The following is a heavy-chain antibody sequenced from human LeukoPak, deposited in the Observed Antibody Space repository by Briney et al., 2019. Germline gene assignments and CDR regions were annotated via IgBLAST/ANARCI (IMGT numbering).Heavy chain of an antibody. J-gene: IGHJ4*02. CDR1: GFTFSSYG. Sequence: GGSLRLSCAASGFTFSSYGMHWVRQAPGKGLEWVAVIWYDGSNKYYADSVKGRFTISRDNSKNTLYLQMNSLRAEDTAVYYCAKDRHPSLFGITGELNYWGQGTLVTVSS. CDR3: AKDRHPSLFGITGELNY. V-gene: IGHV3-30*02. D-gene: IGHD7-27*01. CDR2: IWYDGSNK.